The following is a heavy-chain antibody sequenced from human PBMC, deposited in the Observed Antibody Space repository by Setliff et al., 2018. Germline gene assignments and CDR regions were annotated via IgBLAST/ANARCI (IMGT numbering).Heavy chain of an antibody. CDR3: ARESRYYYDNLGTLDY. D-gene: IGHD3-22*01. Sequence: SETLSLTCTVSGGSISSGDYYWSWVLQPPGKGLEWIGYIYSSGSTYYNPSLKSRVSISVDTSKNQFSLKLSSVTAADTAVYYCARESRYYYDNLGTLDYWGQGTLVTVSS. V-gene: IGHV4-30-4*08. J-gene: IGHJ4*02. CDR2: IYSSGST. CDR1: GGSISSGDYY.